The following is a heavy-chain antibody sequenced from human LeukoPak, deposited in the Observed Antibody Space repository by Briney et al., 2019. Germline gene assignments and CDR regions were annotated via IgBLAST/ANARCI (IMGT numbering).Heavy chain of an antibody. CDR2: IKQDGSEK. CDR1: GFTFSSYW. Sequence: GGSLRLSCAASGFTFSSYWMSWVRQAPGKGLEWVANIKQDGSEKYYVDSVKGRFTISRDNAKNSLYLQMNSLRAEDKAVYYCARSGWWMATNFVYWGQGTLVTVSS. J-gene: IGHJ4*02. CDR3: ARSGWWMATNFVY. V-gene: IGHV3-7*01. D-gene: IGHD5-24*01.